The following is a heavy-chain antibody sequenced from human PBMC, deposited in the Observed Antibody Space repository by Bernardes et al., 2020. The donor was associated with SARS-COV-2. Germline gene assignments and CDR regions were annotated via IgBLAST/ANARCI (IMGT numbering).Heavy chain of an antibody. D-gene: IGHD6-13*01. J-gene: IGHJ4*02. CDR2: INPNSGGT. CDR1: GYTFTCYY. CDR3: ARDPSIAAAGSNFDY. V-gene: IGHV1-2*02. Sequence: SVKVSCKASGYTFTCYYMHWVRQAPGQGLEWIGWINPNSGGTNYAQKFQGRVTMTRDTSISTAYMELSRLRSDDTAVYYCARDPSIAAAGSNFDYLGQGTLVTVSS.